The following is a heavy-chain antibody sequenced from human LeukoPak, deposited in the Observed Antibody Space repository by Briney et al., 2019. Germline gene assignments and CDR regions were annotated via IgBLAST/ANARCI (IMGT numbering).Heavy chain of an antibody. CDR3: ARTPSKYYDFWSGYPTYFDY. CDR2: INHSGST. V-gene: IGHV4-34*01. J-gene: IGHJ4*02. D-gene: IGHD3-3*01. Sequence: SETLSLTCAVYGGSFSGYYWSWIRQPPGKGLEWIGEINHSGSTNYNPSLKSRVTISVDTSKNQFSLKLSSVTAADTAVYYCARTPSKYYDFWSGYPTYFDYWGQGTLVTVSS. CDR1: GGSFSGYY.